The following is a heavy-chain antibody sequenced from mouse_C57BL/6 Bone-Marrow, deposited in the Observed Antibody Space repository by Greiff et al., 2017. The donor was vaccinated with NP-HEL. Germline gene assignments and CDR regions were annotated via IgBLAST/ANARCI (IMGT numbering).Heavy chain of an antibody. D-gene: IGHD1-1*01. V-gene: IGHV5-9*01. CDR1: GFTFSSYT. CDR2: ISGGGGNT. CDR3: AATVVAEDAMDY. Sequence: EVKLEESGGGLVKPGGSLKLSCAASGFTFSSYTMSWVRQTPEKRLEWVATISGGGGNTYYPDSVKGRFTISRDNAKNTLYLQMSSLRSEDTALYYCAATVVAEDAMDYWGQGTSVTVSS. J-gene: IGHJ4*01.